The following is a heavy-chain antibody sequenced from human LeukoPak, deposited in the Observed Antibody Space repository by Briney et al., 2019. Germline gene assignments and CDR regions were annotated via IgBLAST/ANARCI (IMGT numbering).Heavy chain of an antibody. J-gene: IGHJ6*02. CDR3: AGTLQYYYYYGMDV. Sequence: GGSLRLSCAASGLTVSSNYMSWVRQAPGKGLEWVSVIYSGGSTYYADSVKGRFTISRDNSKNTLYLQMNSLRAEDTAVYYCAGTLQYYYYYGMDVWGQGTTVTVSS. CDR2: IYSGGST. CDR1: GLTVSSNY. V-gene: IGHV3-66*01.